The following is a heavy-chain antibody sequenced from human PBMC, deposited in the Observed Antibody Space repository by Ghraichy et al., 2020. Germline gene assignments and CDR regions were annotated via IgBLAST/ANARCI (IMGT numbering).Heavy chain of an antibody. CDR1: GGSISSYY. CDR2: IYYSGST. J-gene: IGHJ6*02. V-gene: IGHV4-59*08. D-gene: IGHD3-9*01. Sequence: SETLSLTCTVSGGSISSYYWSWIRQPPGKGLEWIGYIYYSGSTNYNPSLKSRVTISVDTSKNQFSLKLSSVTAADTAVYYCARHGLAVRYYDILTGYYSNGPGPYYYGMDVWGQGTTVTVSS. CDR3: ARHGLAVRYYDILTGYYSNGPGPYYYGMDV.